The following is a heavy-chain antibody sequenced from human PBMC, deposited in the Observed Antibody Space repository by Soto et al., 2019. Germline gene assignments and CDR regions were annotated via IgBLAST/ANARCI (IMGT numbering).Heavy chain of an antibody. J-gene: IGHJ4*02. Sequence: GGSLRLSCAASGFTFSSYSMNWVRQAPGKGLEWVSYISSSSSTIYYADSVKGRFTISRDNAKNSLYLQMNSLRAEDTAVYYCARGKVGYCSSTSCPLLDYWGQGTLVTVSS. CDR3: ARGKVGYCSSTSCPLLDY. CDR1: GFTFSSYS. D-gene: IGHD2-2*01. V-gene: IGHV3-48*01. CDR2: ISSSSSTI.